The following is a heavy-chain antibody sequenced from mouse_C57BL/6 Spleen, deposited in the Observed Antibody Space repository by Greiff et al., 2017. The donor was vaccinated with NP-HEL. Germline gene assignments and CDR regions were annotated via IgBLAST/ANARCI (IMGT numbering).Heavy chain of an antibody. J-gene: IGHJ3*01. D-gene: IGHD2-4*01. CDR2: IRLKSDNYAT. Sequence: EVKVVESGGGLVQPGGSMKLSCVASGFTFSNYWMNWVRQSPEKGLEWVAQIRLKSDNYATHYAESVKGRFTISRDDSKSSVYLQMNNLRAEDTGIYYCTDYYDYGEAWFAYWGQGTLVTVSA. CDR1: GFTFSNYW. V-gene: IGHV6-3*01. CDR3: TDYYDYGEAWFAY.